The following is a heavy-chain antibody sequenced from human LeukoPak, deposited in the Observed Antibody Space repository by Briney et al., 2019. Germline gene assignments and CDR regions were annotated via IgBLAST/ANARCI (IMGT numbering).Heavy chain of an antibody. CDR3: ARGGYYGSGNDFRFDL. CDR2: IYRSGST. D-gene: IGHD3-10*01. J-gene: IGHJ5*02. Sequence: PFETLSLTRTVSGYSLSSGYYRVWIRPPPGKGLEWIGSIYRSGSTNYNPSLKSRVTISVDTSKNQFSLKVSSVTAADTAVYYCARGGYYGSGNDFRFDLWGQGTLVTVSS. CDR1: GYSLSSGYY. V-gene: IGHV4-38-2*02.